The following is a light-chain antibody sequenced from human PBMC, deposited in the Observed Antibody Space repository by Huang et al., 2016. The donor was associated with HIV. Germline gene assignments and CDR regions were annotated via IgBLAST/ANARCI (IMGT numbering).Light chain of an antibody. Sequence: EIVMTQSPATLSVFPGERATLSCRASQGVSDNLAWYQQKLGQAPRLLIYGASTRATEIPARFSGGGSGTDFTLTISSLQSEDFAVYYCLQYNTWPRTFGQGTKVEIK. CDR1: QGVSDN. CDR2: GAS. V-gene: IGKV3-15*01. CDR3: LQYNTWPRT. J-gene: IGKJ1*01.